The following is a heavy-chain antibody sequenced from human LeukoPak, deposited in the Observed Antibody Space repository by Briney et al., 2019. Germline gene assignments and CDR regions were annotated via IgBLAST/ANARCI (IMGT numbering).Heavy chain of an antibody. V-gene: IGHV1-69*04. CDR1: GGTFSSYA. J-gene: IGHJ3*02. CDR3: ARRNRGYDGAFDI. Sequence: GSSVKVSCKGSGGTFSSYASSWVRQAPGQGLEWMGRIIPIFGIANYAQKFQGRVTITADKSTSTAYMELSSLRSEDTAVYYCARRNRGYDGAFDIWGQGTMVTVSS. CDR2: IIPIFGIA. D-gene: IGHD5-12*01.